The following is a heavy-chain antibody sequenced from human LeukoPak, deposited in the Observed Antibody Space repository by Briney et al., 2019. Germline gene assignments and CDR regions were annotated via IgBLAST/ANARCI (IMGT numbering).Heavy chain of an antibody. J-gene: IGHJ4*02. D-gene: IGHD3-3*01. CDR3: ARHPTYYDFRD. Sequence: SETLSLTCTVSGGSISSYYWSWIRQPPGKGLEWIGYIYYSGSTNYNPSLKSRVTISVDTSKNQFSLKLSSLTAADTAVYYCARHPTYYDFRDWGQGTLVTVSS. CDR1: GGSISSYY. CDR2: IYYSGST. V-gene: IGHV4-59*08.